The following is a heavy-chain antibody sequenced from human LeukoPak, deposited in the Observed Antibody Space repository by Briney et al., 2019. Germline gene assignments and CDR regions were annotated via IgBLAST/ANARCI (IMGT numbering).Heavy chain of an antibody. CDR2: INHSGST. CDR3: ARGAAAAGTDY. Sequence: PSETLSLTCAVYGGSFSGYYWSWIRQPPGKGLEWIGEINHSGSTNYNPSLKSRVTISVDTSKNQFSLKLSSVTAADTAEYYCARGAAAAGTDYWGQGTLVTVSS. D-gene: IGHD6-13*01. J-gene: IGHJ4*02. V-gene: IGHV4-34*01. CDR1: GGSFSGYY.